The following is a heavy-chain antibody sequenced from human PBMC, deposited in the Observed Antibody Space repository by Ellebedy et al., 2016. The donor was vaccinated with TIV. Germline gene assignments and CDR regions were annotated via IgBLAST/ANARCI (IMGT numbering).Heavy chain of an antibody. CDR1: GFIFKNYD. Sequence: PGGSLRLSCAASGFIFKNYDMSWVRQAPGKGLEWVSNLNPSGSETHYADSVKGRFTISRDNSKNMVYMEINSLRAEDTAIYYCTKHLERSHDHWGQGTLVTVSS. V-gene: IGHV3-23*05. CDR3: TKHLERSHDH. J-gene: IGHJ1*01. CDR2: LNPSGSET. D-gene: IGHD5-24*01.